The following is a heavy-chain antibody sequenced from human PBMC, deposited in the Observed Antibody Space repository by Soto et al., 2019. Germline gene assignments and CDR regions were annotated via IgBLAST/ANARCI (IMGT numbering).Heavy chain of an antibody. CDR2: ISSSSYT. Sequence: GGSLRLSCAASGFTFSDYYMSWIRQAPGKGLEWVSYISSSSYTNYADSVKGRFTISRDNAKNSLYLQMNSLRAEDTAVYYCARELSPGGGSSFDYWGQGTLVTVSS. J-gene: IGHJ4*02. V-gene: IGHV3-11*06. D-gene: IGHD1-26*01. CDR3: ARELSPGGGSSFDY. CDR1: GFTFSDYY.